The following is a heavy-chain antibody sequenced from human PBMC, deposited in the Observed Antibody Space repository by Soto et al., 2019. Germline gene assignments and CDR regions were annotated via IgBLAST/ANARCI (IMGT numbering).Heavy chain of an antibody. CDR2: ILPIMGSA. Sequence: SVKVSCKASGGTFNTYTFSWVRQAPGQGLGWMGSILPIMGSANYAHDFRGRLSITADPSTTTAYMELTSLTSHDTAICYCARIPRYSYPTSDPLDNWGQGTLVTVSS. D-gene: IGHD2-15*01. CDR1: GGTFNTYT. J-gene: IGHJ4*02. CDR3: ARIPRYSYPTSDPLDN. V-gene: IGHV1-69*08.